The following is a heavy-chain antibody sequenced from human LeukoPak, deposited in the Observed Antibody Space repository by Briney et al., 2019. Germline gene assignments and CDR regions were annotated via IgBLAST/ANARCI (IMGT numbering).Heavy chain of an antibody. CDR1: GGAISSGDYY. J-gene: IGHJ4*02. CDR2: ISYSGNT. Sequence: PSETLSLTCTVSGGAISSGDYYWSWIRQPPGGGLDWIGYISYSGNTYYNPSLKSRVTISVDTSKNQFSLMLRSVTAADTAVYYCARHEEEDGYNAKTFDFWGQGTLVTVSS. D-gene: IGHD5-24*01. V-gene: IGHV4-30-4*08. CDR3: ARHEEEDGYNAKTFDF.